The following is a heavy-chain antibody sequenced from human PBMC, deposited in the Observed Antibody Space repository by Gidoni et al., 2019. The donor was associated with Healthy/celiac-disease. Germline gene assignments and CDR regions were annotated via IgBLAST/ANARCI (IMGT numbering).Heavy chain of an antibody. Sequence: EVQLLESGGGLVQPGGYLRLSCAASGFTFSSYAMSWVRQAPGNGLAWVSAFRGSGGSTDYADSVKGRFTISRDNSQNTLELQMNILRADDTSVYYCAKALRGVVHPYDYWGQGTLVTVSS. CDR3: AKALRGVVHPYDY. D-gene: IGHD2-15*01. V-gene: IGHV3-23*01. J-gene: IGHJ4*02. CDR1: GFTFSSYA. CDR2: FRGSGGST.